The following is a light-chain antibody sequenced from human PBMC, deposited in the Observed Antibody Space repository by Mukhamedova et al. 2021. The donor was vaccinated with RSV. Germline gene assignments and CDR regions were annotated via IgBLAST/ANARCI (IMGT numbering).Light chain of an antibody. V-gene: IGKV3-11*01. CDR2: DVS. CDR3: QQRSDWLT. J-gene: IGKJ4*01. Sequence: AWYQQKPGQAPRLLMYDVSIRATGIPARFSGSGSGTEFTLTIRSLEPEDFAVYYCQQRSDWLTFGGGTRVEIK.